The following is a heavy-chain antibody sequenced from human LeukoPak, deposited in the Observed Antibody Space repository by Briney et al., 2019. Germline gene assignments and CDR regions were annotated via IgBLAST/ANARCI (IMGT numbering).Heavy chain of an antibody. CDR3: LRDLNWSLDQ. CDR1: GFTFSNYM. Sequence: GGSLRLSCAASGFTFSNYMMHWVRQAPGKGLVWVSRIKSDGITITYADSVKGRFTISRDNAKNTLYLQMNSLRAEDTAVYYCLRDLNWSLDQWGQGTLATVSS. J-gene: IGHJ4*02. V-gene: IGHV3-74*01. D-gene: IGHD1-20*01. CDR2: IKSDGITI.